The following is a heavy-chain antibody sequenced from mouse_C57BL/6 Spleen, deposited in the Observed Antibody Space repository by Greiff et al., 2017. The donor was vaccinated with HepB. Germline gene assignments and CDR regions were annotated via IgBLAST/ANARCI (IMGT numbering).Heavy chain of an antibody. D-gene: IGHD1-1*01. CDR1: GYSITSGYY. CDR3: ARGGYYGSSYRYFDV. J-gene: IGHJ1*03. V-gene: IGHV3-6*01. Sequence: EVQLVESGPGLVKPSQSLSLTCSVTGYSITSGYYWNWIRQFPGNKLEWMGYISYDGSNNYNPSLKNRISITRDTSKNQFFLKLNSVTTEDTATYYCARGGYYGSSYRYFDVWGTGTTVTVSS. CDR2: ISYDGSN.